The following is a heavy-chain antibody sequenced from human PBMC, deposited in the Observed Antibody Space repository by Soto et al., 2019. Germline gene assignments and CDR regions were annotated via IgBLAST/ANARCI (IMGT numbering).Heavy chain of an antibody. Sequence: QVQLVQSGAEVKKPGSSVKVSCKASGGTFSSYAISWVRQAPGQGLEWMGGIIPIFGTANYAQKFQGKVTITADKSTSTAYIELGSLRSEDTAVYYCARSSGSYCARLDYWGQGTLVIVSS. V-gene: IGHV1-69*06. D-gene: IGHD1-26*01. CDR2: IIPIFGTA. J-gene: IGHJ4*02. CDR3: ARSSGSYCARLDY. CDR1: GGTFSSYA.